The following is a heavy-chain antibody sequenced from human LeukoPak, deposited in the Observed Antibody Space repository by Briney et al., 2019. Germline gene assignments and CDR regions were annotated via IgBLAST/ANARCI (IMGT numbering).Heavy chain of an antibody. CDR1: VFTFRTYW. CDR2: ISSSSRTI. CDR3: ARNYYEPTYDYYFDC. D-gene: IGHD1-26*01. J-gene: IGHJ4*02. V-gene: IGHV3-48*01. Sequence: GGSLRLSCAASVFTFRTYWMNWFRQAPGKGLDRVSYISSSSRTIYSADSVKGRFTISRDNSKNTLYLHMNSLRAEDTALYYCARNYYEPTYDYYFDCWGQGTLVTVSS.